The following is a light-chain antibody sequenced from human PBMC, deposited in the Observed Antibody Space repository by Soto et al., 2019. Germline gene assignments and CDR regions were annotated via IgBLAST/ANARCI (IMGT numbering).Light chain of an antibody. CDR1: QSVSSY. J-gene: IGKJ4*01. CDR3: QQRSNWPKLT. CDR2: DAS. Sequence: EIVLTQSPATLSLSPGERATLSCRASQSVSSYLAWYQQKPGQAPRLLIYDASNRATGIPARFSGSGSGTDFTLTICILEPEDFAVYYCQQRSNWPKLTFGGGTKVEIK. V-gene: IGKV3-11*01.